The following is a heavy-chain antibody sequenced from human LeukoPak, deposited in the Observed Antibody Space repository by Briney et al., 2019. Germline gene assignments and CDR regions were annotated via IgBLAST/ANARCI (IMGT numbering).Heavy chain of an antibody. CDR3: ATIPTGGLVRAGVIDV. J-gene: IGHJ6*04. CDR2: IGTRGRPL. CDR1: GFTFRDHY. D-gene: IGHD2-21*01. V-gene: IGHV3-11*01. Sequence: NPGGSLRLTCVVSGFTFRDHYMAWIRQAPGQGLQWIAFIGTRGRPLKFADSVKGRISASRDDRVNSLFLQMEGLTVEDTAIYYCATIPTGGLVRAGVIDVWGEGTTVTVSS.